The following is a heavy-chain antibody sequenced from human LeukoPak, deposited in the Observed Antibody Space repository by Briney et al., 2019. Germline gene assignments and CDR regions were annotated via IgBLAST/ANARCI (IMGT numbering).Heavy chain of an antibody. Sequence: ASVKVSCKASGYTFTSYGISWVRQAPGHGLEWMGWISAYNGNTNYAQKLQGRVTMTTDTSTSTAYMELRSLRSDDTAVYYCARALRLGYCSSTSCYASLYWGQGTLVTVSS. CDR3: ARALRLGYCSSTSCYASLY. CDR1: GYTFTSYG. J-gene: IGHJ4*02. CDR2: ISAYNGNT. D-gene: IGHD2-2*01. V-gene: IGHV1-18*01.